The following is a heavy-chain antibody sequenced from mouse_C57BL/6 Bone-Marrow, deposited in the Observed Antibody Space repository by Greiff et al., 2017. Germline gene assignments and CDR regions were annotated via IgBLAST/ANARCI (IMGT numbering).Heavy chain of an antibody. CDR1: GYAFSSSW. J-gene: IGHJ4*01. Sequence: VKLVESGPELVKPGASVKISCKASGYAFSSSWMNWVKQRPGKGLEWIGRIYPGDGDTNYNGKFKGKATLTADKSSSTAYMQLSSLTSEDSAVYFCARLLRDYDGYAMDYWGQGTSVTVSS. V-gene: IGHV1-82*01. CDR3: ARLLRDYDGYAMDY. CDR2: IYPGDGDT. D-gene: IGHD2-4*01.